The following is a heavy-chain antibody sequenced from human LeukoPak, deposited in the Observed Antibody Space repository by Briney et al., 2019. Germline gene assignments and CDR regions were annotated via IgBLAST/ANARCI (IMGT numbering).Heavy chain of an antibody. V-gene: IGHV1-24*01. J-gene: IGHJ3*02. Sequence: ASVKVSCKVSGYTLTELSMHWVRQAPGKGLEWMGGFDPEDGETIYAQKFQGRVTMTEDTSTDTAYMELSSLRSEDTAVYYCATADPPPGIGTHDAFDIWGQGTMVTVSS. D-gene: IGHD3-10*01. CDR1: GYTLTELS. CDR3: ATADPPPGIGTHDAFDI. CDR2: FDPEDGET.